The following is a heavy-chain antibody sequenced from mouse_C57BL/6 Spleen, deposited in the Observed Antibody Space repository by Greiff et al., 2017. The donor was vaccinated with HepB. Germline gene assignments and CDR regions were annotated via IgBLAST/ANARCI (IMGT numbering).Heavy chain of an antibody. CDR1: GYTFTSYW. V-gene: IGHV1-55*01. D-gene: IGHD2-3*01. CDR2: IYPGSGST. Sequence: VQLQQSGAELVKPGASVKMSCKASGYTFTSYWITWVKQRPCQGLEWIGDIYPGSGSTNYNEKFKSKATLTVDTSSSTAYMQLSSLTSEDSAVYYCARECFYDFDYWGQGTTLTVSS. J-gene: IGHJ2*01. CDR3: ARECFYDFDY.